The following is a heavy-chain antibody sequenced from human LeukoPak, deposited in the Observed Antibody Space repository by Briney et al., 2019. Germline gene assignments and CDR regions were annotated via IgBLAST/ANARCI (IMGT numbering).Heavy chain of an antibody. CDR3: ARAAVAGTVRGPYNWFDP. CDR1: GGSISSYY. V-gene: IGHV4-59*01. J-gene: IGHJ5*02. Sequence: SSETLSLTCTVSGGSISSYYWSWIRQPPGKGLEWIGYIYYSGSTNYNPSLKSRVTISVDTSKNQFSLKLSSATAADTAVYYCARAAVAGTVRGPYNWFDPWGQGTLVTVSS. CDR2: IYYSGST. D-gene: IGHD6-19*01.